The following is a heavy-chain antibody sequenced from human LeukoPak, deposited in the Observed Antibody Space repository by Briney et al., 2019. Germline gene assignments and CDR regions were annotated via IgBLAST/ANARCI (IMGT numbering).Heavy chain of an antibody. J-gene: IGHJ1*01. V-gene: IGHV3-23*01. D-gene: IGHD3-9*01. CDR1: GFTFSSYA. Sequence: GGSLRLSCAASGFTFSSYAMSWVRQAPGKGLEWVSAISGSGGGTYYADSVKGRFTISRDNSKNTLYLQMNSLRAEDTAVYYCAKDKYDILTGYRRAEYFQHWGQGTLVTVSS. CDR3: AKDKYDILTGYRRAEYFQH. CDR2: ISGSGGGT.